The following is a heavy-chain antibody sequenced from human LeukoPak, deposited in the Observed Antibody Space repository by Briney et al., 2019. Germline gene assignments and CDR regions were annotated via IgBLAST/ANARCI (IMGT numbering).Heavy chain of an antibody. D-gene: IGHD6-19*01. Sequence: SETLSLTCTVSGGSISSDHWNWIRQPPGKGLEWIGCIFYSGRTYYNPSLKSRVTMSVDTSKNQFSLKLSSVTAADTAVYYCARGLSSGWSSPNFDYWGQGTLVTVSS. J-gene: IGHJ4*02. CDR1: GGSISSDH. CDR2: IFYSGRT. V-gene: IGHV4-59*01. CDR3: ARGLSSGWSSPNFDY.